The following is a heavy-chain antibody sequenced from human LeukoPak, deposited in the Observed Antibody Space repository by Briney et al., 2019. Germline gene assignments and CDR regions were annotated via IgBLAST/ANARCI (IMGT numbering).Heavy chain of an antibody. V-gene: IGHV4-61*02. CDR3: ARVSAGGYYFDY. D-gene: IGHD6-19*01. CDR1: GGSLSSGSYY. CDR2: IYTSGST. J-gene: IGHJ4*02. Sequence: SETLSLTCTVSGGSLSSGSYYWSWIRPPAGTGLEWVGRIYTSGSTNYNPSLKSRVTISVDTSKNQFSLKLSSVTAADTAVYYCARVSAGGYYFDYWGQGTLVTVSS.